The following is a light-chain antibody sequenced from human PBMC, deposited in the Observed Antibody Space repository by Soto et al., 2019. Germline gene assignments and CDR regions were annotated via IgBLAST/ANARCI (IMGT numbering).Light chain of an antibody. J-gene: IGKJ2*01. CDR3: QQRSNWPPYT. CDR2: DAS. V-gene: IGKV3-11*01. Sequence: TQSPSTLSASVGDRVAITCRASQSISIWLAWYQQKPGQAPRLLIYDASNRATGIPARFSGSGSGTDFTLTISSLEPEDFAVYYCQQRSNWPPYTFGQGTKLEIK. CDR1: QSISIW.